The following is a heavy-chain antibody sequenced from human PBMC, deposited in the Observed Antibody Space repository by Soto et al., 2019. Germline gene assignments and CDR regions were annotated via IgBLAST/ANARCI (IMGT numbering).Heavy chain of an antibody. V-gene: IGHV3-74*01. Sequence: PGGSLRLSCAASGFTFSNYLMHWVRRAPGKGLVWLSRINNDGIDVVYADSVKGRFTFSRDNAKSTVYLQMNSLRAEDTAVYYCAKDLYDRLGMAFDIWGQGTMITV. CDR2: INNDGIDV. J-gene: IGHJ3*02. CDR1: GFTFSNYL. CDR3: AKDLYDRLGMAFDI. D-gene: IGHD3-22*01.